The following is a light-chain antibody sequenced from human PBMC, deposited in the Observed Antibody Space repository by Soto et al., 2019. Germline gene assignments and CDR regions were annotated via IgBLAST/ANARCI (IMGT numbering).Light chain of an antibody. CDR3: CSYAGSSSLYVV. Sequence: SALTQPASVSGSPGQSITISCTGTSSDVGSYNLVSWYQQHPGKAPKLMIYEGSKRPSGVSNRFSGSKSGNTASLTISGLQAEYEADYYCCSYAGSSSLYVVFGGGTKLTVL. CDR2: EGS. CDR1: SSDVGSYNL. V-gene: IGLV2-23*01. J-gene: IGLJ2*01.